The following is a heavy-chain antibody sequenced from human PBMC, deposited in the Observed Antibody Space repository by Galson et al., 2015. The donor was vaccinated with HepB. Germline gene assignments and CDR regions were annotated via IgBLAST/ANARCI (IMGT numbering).Heavy chain of an antibody. Sequence: SVKVSCKASGYSFTGYYIHWVRQAPGQELEWMGWINPNSGGTNFAQNFQGRVTMTRDTSITTASLELSRLRPDDTAVYYCARRNSCGGGSCYYFDYWGQGTLVTISS. CDR1: GYSFTGYY. D-gene: IGHD2-15*01. CDR2: INPNSGGT. J-gene: IGHJ4*02. V-gene: IGHV1-2*02. CDR3: ARRNSCGGGSCYYFDY.